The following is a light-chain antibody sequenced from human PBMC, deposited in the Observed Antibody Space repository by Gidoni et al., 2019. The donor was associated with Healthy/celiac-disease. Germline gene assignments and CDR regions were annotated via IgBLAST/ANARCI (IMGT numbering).Light chain of an antibody. CDR1: QSVSSSY. V-gene: IGKV3-20*01. Sequence: DIVLTPSPGTLSLSPGERATLSCRASQSVSSSYLAWYQQKPGQAPRLLIYGASSRATGIPDRFSGSGSGTDFTLTSSRLEAEDFAVYYCQQYGSSYTFGQGTKLEIK. J-gene: IGKJ2*01. CDR2: GAS. CDR3: QQYGSSYT.